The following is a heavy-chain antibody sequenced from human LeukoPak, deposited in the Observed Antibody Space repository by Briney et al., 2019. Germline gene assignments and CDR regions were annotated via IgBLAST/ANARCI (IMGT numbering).Heavy chain of an antibody. CDR1: GYSFGNYG. J-gene: IGHJ6*02. CDR2: ISAHNGNT. V-gene: IGHV1-18*01. D-gene: IGHD5-24*01. CDR3: ARDDRYLLPSAYYFNALDV. Sequence: GASVKVSCRAFGYSFGNYGISWVRQAPGQGLEWLGWISAHNGNTNYAQKFRGRVTLTIDTSTSTAYMELRSLRSDDTAMYYCARDDRYLLPSAYYFNALDVWGQGTTVTVSS.